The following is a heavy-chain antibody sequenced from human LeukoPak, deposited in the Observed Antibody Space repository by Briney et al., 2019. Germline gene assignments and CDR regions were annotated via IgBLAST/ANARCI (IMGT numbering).Heavy chain of an antibody. D-gene: IGHD2-15*01. J-gene: IGHJ5*02. Sequence: GGSLRLSCAASGFTFSDYYMSWIRQAPGKGLEWVSYISSSSSYTNYADSVKGRLTISRDNAKNSLYLQMNSLRAEDTAVYYCARVVVVAATPAQLSWFDPWGQGTLVTVSS. V-gene: IGHV3-11*06. CDR3: ARVVVVAATPAQLSWFDP. CDR2: ISSSSSYT. CDR1: GFTFSDYY.